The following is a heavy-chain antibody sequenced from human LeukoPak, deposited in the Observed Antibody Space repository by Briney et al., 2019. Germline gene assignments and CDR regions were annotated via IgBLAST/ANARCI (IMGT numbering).Heavy chain of an antibody. D-gene: IGHD4-17*01. CDR2: IYTSGST. V-gene: IGHV4-4*07. Sequence: SETLSLTCTISGTSISNYYWSWIRQPAGKGLEWIGRIYTSGSTNYNPSLKSRVTMSVDTSKNQFSLKLSSVTAADTAVYYCARDRDYGDGTYYYYMDVWGKGTTVTISS. CDR3: ARDRDYGDGTYYYYMDV. J-gene: IGHJ6*03. CDR1: GTSISNYY.